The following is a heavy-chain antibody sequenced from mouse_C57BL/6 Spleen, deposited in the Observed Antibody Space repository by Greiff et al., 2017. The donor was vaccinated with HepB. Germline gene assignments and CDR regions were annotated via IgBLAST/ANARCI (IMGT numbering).Heavy chain of an antibody. V-gene: IGHV1-53*01. J-gene: IGHJ3*01. Sequence: VQLQQPGTELVKPGASVKLSCKASGYTFTSYWMHWVKQRPGQGLEWIGNINPSNGGTNYNEKFKSKATLTADKSSSTAYMQLSSLTSEDSAVYYSARAGDYYTNIAYWGQGTLVTVSA. CDR2: INPSNGGT. D-gene: IGHD2-5*01. CDR3: ARAGDYYTNIAY. CDR1: GYTFTSYW.